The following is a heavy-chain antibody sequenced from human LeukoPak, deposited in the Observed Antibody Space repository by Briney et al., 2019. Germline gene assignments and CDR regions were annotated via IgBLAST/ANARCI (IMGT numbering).Heavy chain of an antibody. V-gene: IGHV4-39*01. Sequence: PSETLSLTCTASGGSISSSGYYWGWIRQPPGKGLEWIASINYSGTTYYNPSLKSRVTISEDRSKNQFSLKLSSVTAADTAVYYCARQVLMVYAVYFDYWGQGTLVTVSS. D-gene: IGHD2-8*01. CDR1: GGSISSSGYY. CDR2: INYSGTT. J-gene: IGHJ4*02. CDR3: ARQVLMVYAVYFDY.